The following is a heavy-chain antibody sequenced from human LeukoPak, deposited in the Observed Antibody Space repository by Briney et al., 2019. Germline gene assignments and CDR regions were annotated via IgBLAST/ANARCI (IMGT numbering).Heavy chain of an antibody. CDR2: IWYDGTNK. CDR1: GFAFSSFG. D-gene: IGHD4-17*01. Sequence: GGSLRLSCAASGFAFSSFGMHWVRQAPGKGLEWVAVIWYDGTNKYYADSVKGRFTISSDNSKNTLYLQMNSLRAEDTAVYYCARATVTRWFDPWGQGTLVTVSS. J-gene: IGHJ5*02. V-gene: IGHV3-33*01. CDR3: ARATVTRWFDP.